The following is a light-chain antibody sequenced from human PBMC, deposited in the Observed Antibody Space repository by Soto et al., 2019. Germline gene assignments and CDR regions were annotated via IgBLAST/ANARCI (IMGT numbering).Light chain of an antibody. V-gene: IGLV2-14*01. CDR2: EVT. CDR3: SSYTSSTAYG. Sequence: QSVLTQPASVSGSPGQSITISCTGTSSDVGGYNYVSWYQLHPGKAPKLILYEVTNRPSGVSDRFSGSKSGNTASLTISGLQAEDEADYYCSSYTSSTAYGFGTGTKVTVL. J-gene: IGLJ1*01. CDR1: SSDVGGYNY.